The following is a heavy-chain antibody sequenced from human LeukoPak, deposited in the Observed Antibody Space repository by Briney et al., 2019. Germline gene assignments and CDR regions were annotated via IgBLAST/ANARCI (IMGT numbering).Heavy chain of an antibody. V-gene: IGHV3-23*01. CDR3: AKDPRDCSGGYCYPLYHFDY. J-gene: IGHJ4*02. CDR1: RFTFSSYA. Sequence: GGSLRLSCAASRFTFSSYAMSWVRQAPGKGLEWVSGISGSGSSTSYADSVKGRFTISRDNSKNTVYLQMNSLRAEDTAVYYCAKDPRDCSGGYCYPLYHFDYWGQGTLVTVSS. CDR2: ISGSGSST. D-gene: IGHD2-15*01.